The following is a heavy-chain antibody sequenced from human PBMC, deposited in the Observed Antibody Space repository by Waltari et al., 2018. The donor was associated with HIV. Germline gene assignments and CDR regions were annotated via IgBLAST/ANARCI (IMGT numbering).Heavy chain of an antibody. D-gene: IGHD3-22*01. CDR1: GGPISSYY. CDR3: ARVPYDSSGLDAFDI. J-gene: IGHJ3*02. V-gene: IGHV4-59*01. CDR2: IYYSGST. Sequence: QVQLQESGPGLVKPSETLSLTCTVSGGPISSYYWSWIRPPPGKGLEWIGYIYYSGSTNYNPSLKSRVTISVDTSKNQFSLKLSSVTAADTAVYYCARVPYDSSGLDAFDIWGQGTMVTVSS.